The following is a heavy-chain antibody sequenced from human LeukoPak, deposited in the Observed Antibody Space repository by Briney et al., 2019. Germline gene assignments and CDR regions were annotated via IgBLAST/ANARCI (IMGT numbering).Heavy chain of an antibody. D-gene: IGHD3-3*01. CDR1: GYTFTGYY. CDR3: ARRFGFLSGYTQVGY. V-gene: IGHV1-2*02. CDR2: INPNSGGT. J-gene: IGHJ4*02. Sequence: GASVKVSCKASGYTFTGYYMHWVRQAPGQGLEWMGWINPNSGGTNYAQKFQGRVTMTRDTSISTAYMELSRLRSDDTAVYYCARRFGFLSGYTQVGYWGQGTLVTVSS.